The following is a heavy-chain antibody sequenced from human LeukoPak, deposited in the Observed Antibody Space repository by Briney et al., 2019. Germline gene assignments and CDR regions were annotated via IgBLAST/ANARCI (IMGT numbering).Heavy chain of an antibody. J-gene: IGHJ4*02. Sequence: ASVKVSCKASGYTFTGYYTHWVRHAPRQGLEWMGRINPNSGGTNYAQKFQGRVNMTRDTSISTAYMELSRLRSDDTAVYYCALIRGTFGNYFDYWGQGTLVTVSS. CDR1: GYTFTGYY. V-gene: IGHV1-2*06. D-gene: IGHD3-16*01. CDR3: ALIRGTFGNYFDY. CDR2: INPNSGGT.